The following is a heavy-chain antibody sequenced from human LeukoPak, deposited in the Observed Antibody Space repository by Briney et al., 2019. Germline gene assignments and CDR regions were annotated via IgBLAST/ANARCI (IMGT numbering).Heavy chain of an antibody. CDR2: IYTSGST. Sequence: SETLSLTCTVSGVSISSYYWSWIRQPAGKGLEWIGRIYTSGSTNYNPSLKSRVTMSVDTSKNQFSLKLSSVTAADTAVDYCARCASGYSTTDYYYYGMDVWGQGTTVTVSS. D-gene: IGHD6-13*01. CDR3: ARCASGYSTTDYYYYGMDV. J-gene: IGHJ6*02. CDR1: GVSISSYY. V-gene: IGHV4-4*07.